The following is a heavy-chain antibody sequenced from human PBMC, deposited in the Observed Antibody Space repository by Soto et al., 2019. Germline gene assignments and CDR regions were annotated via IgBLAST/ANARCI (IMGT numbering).Heavy chain of an antibody. V-gene: IGHV1-69*12. J-gene: IGHJ4*02. CDR1: GGTFSSYA. D-gene: IGHD1-1*01. CDR3: ASLNNGEEPEDY. Sequence: QVQLVQSGAEVKKPGSSVKVSCKASGGTFSSYAISWVRQAPGQGLEWMGGIIPIFGTANYAQKFQGRVXIXAXXSTSTAYMELSSLRSEDTAVYYCASLNNGEEPEDYWGQGTLVTVSS. CDR2: IIPIFGTA.